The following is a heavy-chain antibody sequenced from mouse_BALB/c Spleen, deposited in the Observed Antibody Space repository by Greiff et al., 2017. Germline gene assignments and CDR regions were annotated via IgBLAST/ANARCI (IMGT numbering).Heavy chain of an antibody. Sequence: EVQRVESGGGLVQPGGSRKLSCAASGFTFSSFGMHWVRQAPEKGLEWVAYISSGSSTIYYADTVKGRFTISRDNPKNTLFLQMTSLRSEDTAMYYCARPYGNYGYYAMDYWGQGTSVTVSS. CDR2: ISSGSSTI. J-gene: IGHJ4*01. CDR3: ARPYGNYGYYAMDY. D-gene: IGHD2-1*01. V-gene: IGHV5-17*02. CDR1: GFTFSSFG.